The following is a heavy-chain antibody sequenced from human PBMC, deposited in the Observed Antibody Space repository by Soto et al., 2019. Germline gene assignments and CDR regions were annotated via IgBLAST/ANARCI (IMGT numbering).Heavy chain of an antibody. CDR2: IIPIFGTA. CDR3: ARRGNIVATISYYYYGMDV. CDR1: GGTFSSYA. J-gene: IGHJ6*02. V-gene: IGHV1-69*13. Sequence: ASVNVSCKASGGTFSSYAISWVRQAPGQGLEWMGGIIPIFGTANYAQKFQGRVTITADESTSTAYMELSSLRSEDTAVYYCARRGNIVATISYYYYGMDVWGQGTTVTVSS. D-gene: IGHD5-12*01.